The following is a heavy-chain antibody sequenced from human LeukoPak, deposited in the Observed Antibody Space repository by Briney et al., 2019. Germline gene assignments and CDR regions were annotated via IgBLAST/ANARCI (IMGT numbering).Heavy chain of an antibody. CDR2: IYTSGST. V-gene: IGHV4-61*02. CDR1: GGSISSGSYY. CDR3: ARTCYDFWSGYPPTDY. J-gene: IGHJ4*02. Sequence: TLSLTCTVSGGSISSGSYYWSWIRQPAGKGLEWIGRIYTSGSTNYNPSLKSRVTISVDTSKNQFSLKLSSVTAADTAVYYCARTCYDFWSGYPPTDYWGQGTLVTVSS. D-gene: IGHD3-3*01.